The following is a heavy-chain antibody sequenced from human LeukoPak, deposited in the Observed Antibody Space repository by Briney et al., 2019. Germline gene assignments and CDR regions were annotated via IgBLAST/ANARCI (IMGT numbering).Heavy chain of an antibody. V-gene: IGHV3-23*01. CDR2: ISGSGGST. Sequence: GGSLRLSCAASGFTFSSYAMSWVRQAPGKGLEWVSAISGSGGSTYYADSVKGRFTISRDNSKNTLYLQMNSLRAEDTAVYYCALQPGVVVVITIDYWGQGTLATVSS. D-gene: IGHD3-22*01. CDR3: ALQPGVVVVITIDY. CDR1: GFTFSSYA. J-gene: IGHJ4*02.